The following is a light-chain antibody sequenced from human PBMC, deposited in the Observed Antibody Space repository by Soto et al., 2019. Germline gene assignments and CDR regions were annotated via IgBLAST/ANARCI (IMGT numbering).Light chain of an antibody. CDR3: RQDHHYLP. CDR1: GYIGND. V-gene: IGKV1-6*01. CDR2: AAS. J-gene: IGKJ3*01. Sequence: AIQMTQSPASLSASVGDRVTITCRASGYIGNDLAWYQQKPGKAPKLLIYAASTLQSGVPSRFSGRRSGTDFTLSISSLQPEDFATYYCRQDHHYLPFGPGTKVDFK.